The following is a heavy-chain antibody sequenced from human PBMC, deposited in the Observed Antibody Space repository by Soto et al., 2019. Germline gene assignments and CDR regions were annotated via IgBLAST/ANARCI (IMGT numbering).Heavy chain of an antibody. CDR2: IYPADSDT. Sequence: PGASLKISCKGSGYSFTSYWISWVRQMPGKGLEWMGVIYPADSDTRYSPSFQGQVTFSADKSISTAYLQWTSLKASDTAMYYCVRRDRVAMAGYDGFNIWGQGTMVTVSS. CDR3: VRRDRVAMAGYDGFNI. J-gene: IGHJ3*02. V-gene: IGHV5-51*01. CDR1: GYSFTSYW. D-gene: IGHD6-19*01.